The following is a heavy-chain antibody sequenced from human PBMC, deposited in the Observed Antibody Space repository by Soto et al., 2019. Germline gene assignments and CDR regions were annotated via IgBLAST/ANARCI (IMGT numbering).Heavy chain of an antibody. CDR3: ARDCSGGSCYSVTGYYYYYGMDV. J-gene: IGHJ6*02. Sequence: QVQLVQSGAEVKKPGSSVKVSCKASGGTFSSYAISWVRQAPGQGLEWMGGIIPIFGTANYAQKFQGRVTITADESTSTAYMELSSLRSEDTAVYYCARDCSGGSCYSVTGYYYYYGMDVWGQGTTVTVSS. CDR1: GGTFSSYA. CDR2: IIPIFGTA. D-gene: IGHD2-15*01. V-gene: IGHV1-69*01.